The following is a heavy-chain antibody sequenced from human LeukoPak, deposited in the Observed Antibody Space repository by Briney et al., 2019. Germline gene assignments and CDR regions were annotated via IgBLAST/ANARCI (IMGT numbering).Heavy chain of an antibody. D-gene: IGHD6-13*01. CDR2: ISAYNGNT. V-gene: IGHV1-18*01. J-gene: IGHJ6*02. CDR3: AFTQSGIAAAGKNYGMDV. Sequence: ASVTVSCRASGYTFTSYGISWVRQAPGQGLEWMGWISAYNGNTNYAQKLQGRVTMTTDTSTSTAYMELRSLRSDDTAVYYCAFTQSGIAAAGKNYGMDVWGQGTTVTVSS. CDR1: GYTFTSYG.